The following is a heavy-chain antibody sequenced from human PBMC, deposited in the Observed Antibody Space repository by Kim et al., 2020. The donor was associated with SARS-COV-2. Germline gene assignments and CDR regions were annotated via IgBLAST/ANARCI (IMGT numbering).Heavy chain of an antibody. CDR2: TRNKANSYIT. V-gene: IGHV3-72*01. D-gene: IGHD1-26*01. J-gene: IGHJ4*02. CDR1: GFSIRDYY. Sequence: GGSLRLSCVASGFSIRDYYMDWVRQAPGKGLEWVGRTRNKANSYITEYAASVKGIFIISRDESENSLFLQMDRLQVDDTAVYFCARGNPGGGYIFWGQGT. CDR3: ARGNPGGGYIF.